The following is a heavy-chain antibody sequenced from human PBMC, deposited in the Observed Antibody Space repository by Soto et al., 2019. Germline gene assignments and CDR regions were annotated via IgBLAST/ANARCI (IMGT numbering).Heavy chain of an antibody. CDR2: INHSGST. CDR3: ARGDGDYVWGSYRPQFDY. J-gene: IGHJ4*02. CDR1: GGSFSGYY. Sequence: SETLSLTCTVSGGSFSGYYWSWIRPPPGKGLEWIGEINHSGSTNYNPSLKSRVTISVDTSKNQFSLKLSSVTAADTAVYYCARGDGDYVWGSYRPQFDYWGQGTLVTVSS. D-gene: IGHD3-16*02. V-gene: IGHV4-34*01.